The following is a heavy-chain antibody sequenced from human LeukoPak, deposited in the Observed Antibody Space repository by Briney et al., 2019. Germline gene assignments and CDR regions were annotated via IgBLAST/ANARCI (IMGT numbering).Heavy chain of an antibody. V-gene: IGHV4-39*01. CDR2: IYYSGST. D-gene: IGHD3-9*01. CDR1: GGSISSSSYY. Sequence: SETLSLTCTVSGGSISSSSYYWGWIRQPPGKGLEWIGSIYYSGSTYYNPSLKSRVTISVDTSKNQFSLKLSSVTAADTAVYYCARSVLQSFEIDYWGQGTPVTVSS. J-gene: IGHJ4*02. CDR3: ARSVLQSFEIDY.